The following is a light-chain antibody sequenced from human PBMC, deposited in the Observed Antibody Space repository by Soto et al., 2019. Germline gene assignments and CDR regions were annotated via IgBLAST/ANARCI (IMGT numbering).Light chain of an antibody. CDR1: QSVSNHY. Sequence: EIGFPQSPGTLSLSLGERATLSGRASQSVSNHYLAWYQQTPGQATRLLFYAASTRATGIPDRFSGSGSGTDFSLTILRLDPEEFAVYDCQQYGSSPRITFGQGTRLEIK. J-gene: IGKJ5*01. CDR3: QQYGSSPRIT. V-gene: IGKV3-20*01. CDR2: AAS.